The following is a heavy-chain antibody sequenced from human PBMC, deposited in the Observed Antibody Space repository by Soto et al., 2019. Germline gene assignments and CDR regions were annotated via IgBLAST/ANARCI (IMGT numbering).Heavy chain of an antibody. CDR1: GFDFKTYG. CDR3: VPTACVINNCSYRGVR. Sequence: QGQLVESGGGVVQPGRSLRLSCVASGFDFKTYGMHWVRQAPGKGLEWVAVIGFDGTNIHYSDSVRGRFSISRDDSENTVSLQMNSLRVEDTALYYCVPTACVINNCSYRGVRWGQGTLVTV. CDR2: IGFDGTNI. J-gene: IGHJ4*02. D-gene: IGHD1-20*01. V-gene: IGHV3-33*01.